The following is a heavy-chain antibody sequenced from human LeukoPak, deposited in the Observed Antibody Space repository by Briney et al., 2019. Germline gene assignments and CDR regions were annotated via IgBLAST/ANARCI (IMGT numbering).Heavy chain of an antibody. Sequence: SVKVSCKASGYTFTGYYMHWVRQAPGQGLEWMGGIIPIFGTADYAQKFQGRVTITADESTSTAYMELSSLRSEDTAVYYCARDRPIVVVPAAVYYYMDVWGKGTTVTVSS. D-gene: IGHD2-2*01. CDR1: GYTFTGYY. J-gene: IGHJ6*03. V-gene: IGHV1-69*13. CDR3: ARDRPIVVVPAAVYYYMDV. CDR2: IIPIFGTA.